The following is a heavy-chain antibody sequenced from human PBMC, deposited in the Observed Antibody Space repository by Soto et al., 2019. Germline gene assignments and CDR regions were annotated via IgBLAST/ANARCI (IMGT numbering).Heavy chain of an antibody. D-gene: IGHD6-6*01. Sequence: XSVKVSCKASGYTFTSYYMHWGRQAPGQGLEWMGIINPSGGSTSYAQKFQGRVTMTRDTSTSTVYMELSSLRSEDTAVYYCARDQEGAARRREYYYGMDVWGQGTTVTVSS. V-gene: IGHV1-46*01. CDR1: GYTFTSYY. CDR3: ARDQEGAARRREYYYGMDV. J-gene: IGHJ6*02. CDR2: INPSGGST.